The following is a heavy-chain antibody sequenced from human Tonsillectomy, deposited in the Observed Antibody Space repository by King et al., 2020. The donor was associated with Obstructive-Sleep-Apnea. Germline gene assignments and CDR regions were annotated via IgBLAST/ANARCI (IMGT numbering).Heavy chain of an antibody. CDR1: GYSFPKYW. V-gene: IGHV5-10-1*03. J-gene: IGHJ6*02. CDR2: IDTSESYT. CDR3: AIPRGSSRYYFYGLNV. D-gene: IGHD6-13*01. Sequence: VQLVESGAEVKKPGESLRISCKGCGYSFPKYWITWGRQMPGKGLEWVGRIDTSESYTKYTPAFQCHVTISADKSINTAYLQGGSMKASDTAIYYCAIPRGSSRYYFYGLNVWGQGTTVTVSS.